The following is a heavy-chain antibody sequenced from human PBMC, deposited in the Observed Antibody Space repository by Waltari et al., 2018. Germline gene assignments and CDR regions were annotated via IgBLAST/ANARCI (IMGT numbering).Heavy chain of an antibody. J-gene: IGHJ6*03. CDR1: GGSLSSGGYS. CDR3: ASGRAAAGDRFWFYMAV. CDR2: IYHSGST. D-gene: IGHD6-13*01. Sequence: QLQLQESGSGLVKPSQTLSLTCAVSGGSLSSGGYSWRWIRQPPGKGLEWIGYIYHSGSTYYNPSLKSRVTISVDRSKNQVSLKLSAVTAADTAGYYCASGRAAAGDRFWFYMAVWGKGTTVTISS. V-gene: IGHV4-30-2*01.